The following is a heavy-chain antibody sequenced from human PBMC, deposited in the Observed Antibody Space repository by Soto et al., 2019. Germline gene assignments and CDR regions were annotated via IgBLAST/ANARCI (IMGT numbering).Heavy chain of an antibody. D-gene: IGHD2-2*02. Sequence: PGGSLRLSCAASGFTFSSYEMNWVRQAPGKGLEWVSYISSSGSTIYYADSVKGRFTISRDNAKNSLYLQMNSLRAEDTAVYYCASTGDIVVVPAAILHYYYGMDVWGQGTTVTVSS. J-gene: IGHJ6*02. V-gene: IGHV3-48*03. CDR1: GFTFSSYE. CDR3: ASTGDIVVVPAAILHYYYGMDV. CDR2: ISSSGSTI.